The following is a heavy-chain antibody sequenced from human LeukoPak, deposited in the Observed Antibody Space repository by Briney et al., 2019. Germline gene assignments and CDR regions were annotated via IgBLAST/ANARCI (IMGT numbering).Heavy chain of an antibody. CDR1: GGSINSYY. CDR3: AGGEYDSSGYYSRRGAFDI. V-gene: IGHV4-59*01. Sequence: KFSETLSLTCTVSGGSINSYYWSWIRQPPGKGLEWIGYIYYSGSTNYNPSLKSRVTISVDTSKNQFSLKLSSVTAADTAVYYCAGGEYDSSGYYSRRGAFDIWGQGTMVTVSS. CDR2: IYYSGST. J-gene: IGHJ3*02. D-gene: IGHD3-22*01.